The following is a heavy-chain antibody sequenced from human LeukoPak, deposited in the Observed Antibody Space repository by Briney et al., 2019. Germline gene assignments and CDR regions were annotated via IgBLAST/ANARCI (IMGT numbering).Heavy chain of an antibody. CDR3: AKAHLGFGELSGWFDP. CDR1: GFTFSSYA. CDR2: ISYDGSNK. V-gene: IGHV3-30-3*01. Sequence: GGSLRLSCAASGFTFSSYAMHWVRQAPGKGLEWVAVISYDGSNKYYADSVKGRFTISRDNSKNTLYLQMNSLRAEDTAVYYCAKAHLGFGELSGWFDPWGQGTLVTVSS. D-gene: IGHD3-10*01. J-gene: IGHJ5*02.